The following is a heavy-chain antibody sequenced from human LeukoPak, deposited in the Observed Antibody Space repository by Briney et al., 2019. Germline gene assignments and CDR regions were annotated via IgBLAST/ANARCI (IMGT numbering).Heavy chain of an antibody. CDR2: ISSSSTI. CDR3: ARGQQLASFDY. J-gene: IGHJ4*02. Sequence: GGSLRFSCAASGFTFSSYSMNWVRQAPGKGLEWVSYISSSSTIYYADSVKGRFTISRDNAKNSLYLQMNSLRAEDTAVYYCARGQQLASFDYWGQGTLVTVSS. D-gene: IGHD6-13*01. CDR1: GFTFSSYS. V-gene: IGHV3-48*01.